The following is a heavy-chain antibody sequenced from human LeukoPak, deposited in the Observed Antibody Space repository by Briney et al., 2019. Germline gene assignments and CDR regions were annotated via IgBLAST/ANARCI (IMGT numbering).Heavy chain of an antibody. D-gene: IGHD3-10*01. V-gene: IGHV4-34*01. CDR2: INHSGST. Sequence: PSETLSLTCAVYGGSFSGYYWSWIRQPPGKGLEWVGEINHSGSTNYNPSLKSRVTISVDTSKNQFSLKLSSVTAADTAVYYCARLPYYYGSGSFDYWGQGTLVTVSS. CDR3: ARLPYYYGSGSFDY. J-gene: IGHJ4*02. CDR1: GGSFSGYY.